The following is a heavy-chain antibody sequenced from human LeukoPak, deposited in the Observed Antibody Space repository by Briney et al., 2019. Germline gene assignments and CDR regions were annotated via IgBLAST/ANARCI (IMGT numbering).Heavy chain of an antibody. Sequence: GGSLRLSCVGSGFIFSNHPMHWVRQAPGRGLEWVAVVSSDGTNKFHTDSVKGRFAISKDNFKNTLWLQMNSLRAEDTAVYYCARGYYYDSKRYGMDVWGQGTTVTVSS. CDR1: GFIFSNHP. V-gene: IGHV3-30*09. J-gene: IGHJ6*02. CDR3: ARGYYYDSKRYGMDV. D-gene: IGHD3-22*01. CDR2: VSSDGTNK.